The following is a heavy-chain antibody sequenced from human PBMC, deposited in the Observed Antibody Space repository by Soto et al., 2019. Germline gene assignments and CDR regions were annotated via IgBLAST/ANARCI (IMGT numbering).Heavy chain of an antibody. J-gene: IGHJ6*02. CDR1: GGSISSYY. V-gene: IGHV4-59*01. Sequence: PSETLSLTCTVSGGSISSYYWSWIRQPPGEGLEWIEYIYYSGSTNYNPSLQSRVTISVGTSKNQFSLKLSYVTAADTAVYACASTYYYRSGSHCGLDVWGQGTTVTVSS. CDR2: IYYSGST. CDR3: ASTYYYRSGSHCGLDV. D-gene: IGHD3-10*01.